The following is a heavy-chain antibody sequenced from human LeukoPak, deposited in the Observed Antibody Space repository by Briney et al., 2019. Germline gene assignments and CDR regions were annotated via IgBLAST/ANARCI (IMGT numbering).Heavy chain of an antibody. J-gene: IGHJ4*02. Sequence: ASVKVSCKASGGTFISYAISWVRQAPGQGLEWMGWISCYNGDTMYAQNVQGRVTMTTDTSTRTAYIELRSLRSDDTAMYYCARDPSNSSGYHAHFDSWGQGTLVTVSS. CDR3: ARDPSNSSGYHAHFDS. D-gene: IGHD3-22*01. V-gene: IGHV1-18*01. CDR2: ISCYNGDT. CDR1: GGTFISYA.